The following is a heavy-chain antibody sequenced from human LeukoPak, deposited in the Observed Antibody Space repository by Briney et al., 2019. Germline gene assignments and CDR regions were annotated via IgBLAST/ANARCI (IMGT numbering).Heavy chain of an antibody. J-gene: IGHJ4*02. Sequence: SETLSLTCTVSGGSISSYYWSWIRQPPGKGLEWIGYIYYSGSTNYNPSLKSRVTISVDTSKNQFSLKLSSVTAADTAVYYCAREGSSSRYYFDYWGQGTLVTVSS. D-gene: IGHD6-13*01. CDR1: GGSISSYY. V-gene: IGHV4-59*12. CDR3: AREGSSSRYYFDY. CDR2: IYYSGST.